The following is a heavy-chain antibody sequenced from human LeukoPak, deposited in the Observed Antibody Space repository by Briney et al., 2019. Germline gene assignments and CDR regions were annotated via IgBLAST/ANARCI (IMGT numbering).Heavy chain of an antibody. CDR1: GFTFSSYA. D-gene: IGHD3-3*02. CDR2: ISGSGGST. CDR3: AKDPREHLYYFDY. J-gene: IGHJ4*02. V-gene: IGHV3-23*01. Sequence: GGSLRLSCAASGFTFSSYAMSWVRQAPGRGLEWASAISGSGGSTYYAGSVKGRFTISRDNSKNTLYLQMNSLRAEDTAVHYCAKDPREHLYYFDYWGQGTLVTVSS.